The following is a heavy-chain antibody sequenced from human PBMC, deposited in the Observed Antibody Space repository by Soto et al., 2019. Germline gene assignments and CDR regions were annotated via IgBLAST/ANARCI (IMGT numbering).Heavy chain of an antibody. D-gene: IGHD2-15*01. V-gene: IGHV3-74*01. CDR3: ASVSAAQYYYGMDA. Sequence: VQLVESGGGLVQPGGSLRLSCVASEFSFSTYWMHWVRQAPGKGLMWVARIDTTGSTTTYADSVQGRFTISRDNATNTMYLQMNSVRDDDTAIYFCASVSAAQYYYGMDAWGQGTKVTVS. CDR1: EFSFSTYW. J-gene: IGHJ6*02. CDR2: IDTTGSTT.